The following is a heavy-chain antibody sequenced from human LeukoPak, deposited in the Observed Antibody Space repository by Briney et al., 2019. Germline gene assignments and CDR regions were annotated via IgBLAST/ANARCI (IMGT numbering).Heavy chain of an antibody. J-gene: IGHJ4*02. D-gene: IGHD1-1*01. V-gene: IGHV4-31*03. CDR1: GGSISSGGYS. CDR2: IYYSGST. Sequence: SETLSLTCTVSGGSISSGGYSWSWIRQHPGKGLEWIGYIYYSGSTYYNPSLKSRVTISVDTSKNQVSLKLSSVTAADTAVYYCARHQLELTVFDYWGQGTLVTVSS. CDR3: ARHQLELTVFDY.